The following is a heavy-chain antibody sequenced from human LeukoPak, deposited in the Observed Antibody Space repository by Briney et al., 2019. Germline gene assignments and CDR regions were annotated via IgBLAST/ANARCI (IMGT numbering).Heavy chain of an antibody. CDR1: GGTFSSYA. D-gene: IGHD2-2*02. J-gene: IGHJ3*02. CDR2: IIPIFGTA. CDR3: ARSIVVVPAAIPSGGAFDI. V-gene: IGHV1-69*05. Sequence: SVKVSCKASGGTFSSYAISWVRQAPGQGLEWMGGIIPIFGTANYAQKFQGRVTITTDESTSTAYMELSSLRSEDTAVYYCARSIVVVPAAIPSGGAFDIWGQGTMVTVSS.